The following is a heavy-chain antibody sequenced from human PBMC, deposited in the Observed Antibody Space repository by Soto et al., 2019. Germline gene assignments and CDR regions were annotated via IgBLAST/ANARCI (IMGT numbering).Heavy chain of an antibody. CDR3: ARDSPGYGDYVLFDC. J-gene: IGHJ4*02. CDR2: TYYRSKWSH. V-gene: IGHV6-1*01. D-gene: IGHD4-17*01. Sequence: PSQTLSLTCVISGDSVSSNSVAWNWIRQSPSGGLEWLGRTYYRSKWSHDYAVSVESRITINPDTSKNQFSLQLDSVTPADTAVYYCARDSPGYGDYVLFDCWGQGTRVTVSS. CDR1: GDSVSSNSVA.